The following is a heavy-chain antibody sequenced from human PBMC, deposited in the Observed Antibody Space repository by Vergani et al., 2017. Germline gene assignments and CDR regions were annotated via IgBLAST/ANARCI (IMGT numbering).Heavy chain of an antibody. V-gene: IGHV4-59*01. Sequence: QVQLQESGPGLVKPSETLSLTCTVSGGSISSYYWSWIRQPPGKGLEWIGYIYYSGSTNYNPSLKSRVTISVDTSNNQLSLRLSSVTAADTAVYYCARDFGGEWDFDLWGRGTFVTVSS. CDR3: ARDFGGEWDFDL. D-gene: IGHD2-15*01. CDR2: IYYSGST. CDR1: GGSISSYY. J-gene: IGHJ2*01.